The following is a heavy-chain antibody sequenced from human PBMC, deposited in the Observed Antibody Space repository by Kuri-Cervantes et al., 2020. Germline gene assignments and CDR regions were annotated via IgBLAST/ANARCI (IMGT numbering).Heavy chain of an antibody. CDR1: GGSISSGGYY. D-gene: IGHD6-19*01. CDR2: IYYSGST. V-gene: IGHV4-61*08. CDR3: ARGGWYQDY. J-gene: IGHJ4*02. Sequence: GSLRLSCTVSGGSISSGGYYWSWIRQHPGKGLEWIGYIYYSGSTNYNPPLKSRVTISVDTSRNQFSLKLDSVTAADTAVYFCARGGWYQDYWGQGTLVTVSS.